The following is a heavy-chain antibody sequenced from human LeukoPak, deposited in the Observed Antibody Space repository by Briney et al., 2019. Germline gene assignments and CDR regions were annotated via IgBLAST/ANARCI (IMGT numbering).Heavy chain of an antibody. CDR2: IYYSGST. V-gene: IGHV4-39*01. CDR1: GGSISSSSYY. CDR3: ARLMCSGGSCSGDY. D-gene: IGHD2-15*01. Sequence: PSETLSLXCTVSGGSISSSSYYWGWIRQPPEKGLEWIGSIYYSGSTYYNPSLKSRVTISVDTSKNQFSLKLSSVTAADTAVYYCARLMCSGGSCSGDYWGQGTLVTVSS. J-gene: IGHJ4*02.